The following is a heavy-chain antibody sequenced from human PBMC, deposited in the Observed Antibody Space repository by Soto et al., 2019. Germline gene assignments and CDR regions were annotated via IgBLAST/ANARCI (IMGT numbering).Heavy chain of an antibody. Sequence: EEQLLESGGGLVRPGGSLGLSCAASASTFKSYAMSWVGQAPGKGWEWVSAITASADTTYYADSVKGRFTISRDNSKNTLYLRMNSLRAEDTAVYYCAKVRPLRDCTSTSCLGAFDIWGQGTMVTVS. CDR3: AKVRPLRDCTSTSCLGAFDI. CDR1: ASTFKSYA. CDR2: ITASADTT. D-gene: IGHD2-2*01. V-gene: IGHV3-23*01. J-gene: IGHJ3*02.